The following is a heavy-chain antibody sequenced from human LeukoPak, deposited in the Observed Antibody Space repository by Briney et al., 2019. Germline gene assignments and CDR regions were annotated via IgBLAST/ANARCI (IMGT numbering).Heavy chain of an antibody. V-gene: IGHV3-23*01. CDR2: ISGSGGST. Sequence: AGGSLRLSCAASGFTFSGYAMSWVRQAPGKGLQWVSGISGSGGSTYSADSVKGRFTISRDNSKNTLYLQMNSLRAGDTAVYYCAKGRAVRGVISYYYNMDVWGQGTTVTVSS. CDR1: GFTFSGYA. CDR3: AKGRAVRGVISYYYNMDV. J-gene: IGHJ6*02. D-gene: IGHD3-10*01.